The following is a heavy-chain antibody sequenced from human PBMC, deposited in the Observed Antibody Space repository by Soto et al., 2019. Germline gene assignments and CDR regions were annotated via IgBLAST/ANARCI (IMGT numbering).Heavy chain of an antibody. CDR2: ISYDGSNK. J-gene: IGHJ4*02. D-gene: IGHD3-22*01. CDR3: AKDVSSGYYRIADY. CDR1: GFTFSSYG. V-gene: IGHV3-30*18. Sequence: GGSLRLSCAASGFTFSSYGMHWVRQAPGKGLEWVAVISYDGSNKYYADSVKGRFTISRDNSKNTLYLQMNSLRAEDTAVYYCAKDVSSGYYRIADYWGQGTLVTVSS.